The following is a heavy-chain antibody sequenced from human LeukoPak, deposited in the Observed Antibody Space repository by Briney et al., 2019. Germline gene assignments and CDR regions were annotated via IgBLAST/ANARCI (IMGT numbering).Heavy chain of an antibody. D-gene: IGHD3-10*01. CDR2: IHYSGST. CDR3: ARQLYSSGSYYAPMDV. V-gene: IGHV4-39*01. J-gene: IGHJ6*03. Sequence: SETLSLTCTVSGGSISSSIYFWGWIRQPPGKGLEWIGSIHYSGSTYHDPSLKSRATVSLDTSKNQFSLKLSSVTATDTAVYYCARQLYSSGSYYAPMDVWGKGTTVTISS. CDR1: GGSISSSIYF.